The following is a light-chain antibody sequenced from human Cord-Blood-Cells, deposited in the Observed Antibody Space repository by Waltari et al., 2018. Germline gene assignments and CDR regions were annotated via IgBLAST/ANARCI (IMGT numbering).Light chain of an antibody. CDR2: DVS. J-gene: IGLJ3*02. V-gene: IGLV2-8*01. CDR3: SSYAGSNNLV. CDR1: SSDVGGYNY. Sequence: QSALTQPPSASGSPGQSVTLSCTGTSSDVGGYNYVSWYQQHPGKAPQRMIYDVSKRAPGVPDRFSGSKAGNTASLTVSGLQAEDEADYYCSSYAGSNNLVFGGGTKLTVL.